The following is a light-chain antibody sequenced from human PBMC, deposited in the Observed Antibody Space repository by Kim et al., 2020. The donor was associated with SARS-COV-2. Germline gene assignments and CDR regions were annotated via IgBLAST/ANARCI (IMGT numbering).Light chain of an antibody. V-gene: IGKV3-11*01. Sequence: LSPGETATLSCRASQSVSNFLAWYQQKPGQAPRVLIYDASNRAPGIPARFSGSGSGTDFTLTISSLEPEDFAVYYCQQRTNWPPFTFGQGTKLEI. J-gene: IGKJ2*01. CDR2: DAS. CDR3: QQRTNWPPFT. CDR1: QSVSNF.